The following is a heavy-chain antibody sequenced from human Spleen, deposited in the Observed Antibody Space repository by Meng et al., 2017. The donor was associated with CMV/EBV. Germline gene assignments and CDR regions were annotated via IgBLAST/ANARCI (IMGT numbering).Heavy chain of an antibody. CDR1: GGSISSSSYY. V-gene: IGHV4-39*07. Sequence: SETLSLTCTVSGGSISSSSYYWGWIRQPPGKGLEWIGSIYYSGSTYYNPSLKSRVTISVDTSKNQFSLKLSSVTAADTAVYYCARSFYPRWYFDLWGRGTLVTVSS. D-gene: IGHD3-16*02. J-gene: IGHJ2*01. CDR2: IYYSGST. CDR3: ARSFYPRWYFDL.